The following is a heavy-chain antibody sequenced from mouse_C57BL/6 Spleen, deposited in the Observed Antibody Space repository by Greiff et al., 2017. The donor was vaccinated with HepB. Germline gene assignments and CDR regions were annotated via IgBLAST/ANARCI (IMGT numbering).Heavy chain of an antibody. CDR1: GFTFSDYG. J-gene: IGHJ4*01. Sequence: EVQLVESGGGLVKPGGSLKLSCAASGFTFSDYGMHWVRQAPEKGLEWVAYISSGSSTIYYADTVKGRFTISRDNAKNTLFLQMTSLRSEGTAMYYCARTDYYAMDYWGQRTSVTVSS. CDR3: ARTDYYAMDY. CDR2: ISSGSSTI. V-gene: IGHV5-17*01.